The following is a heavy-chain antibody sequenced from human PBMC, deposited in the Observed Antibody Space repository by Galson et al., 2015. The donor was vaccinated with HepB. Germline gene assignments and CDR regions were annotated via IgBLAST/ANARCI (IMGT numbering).Heavy chain of an antibody. V-gene: IGHV3-48*03. Sequence: SLRLSCAGSGFTFSSHDMNWVRQAPGKGLEWVSFITSSGSRIYYADSVKGRFTISRDNAKNSLYLQMNSLRVEDTAVYYCARAKGPNLWGQGTLVTVSS. J-gene: IGHJ5*02. CDR1: GFTFSSHD. CDR2: ITSSGSRI. CDR3: ARAKGPNL.